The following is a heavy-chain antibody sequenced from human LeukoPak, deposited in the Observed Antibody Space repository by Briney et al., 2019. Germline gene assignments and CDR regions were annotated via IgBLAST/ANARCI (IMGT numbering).Heavy chain of an antibody. CDR3: ARHAIFGVLYNWFDP. D-gene: IGHD3-3*01. CDR2: INHSGST. V-gene: IGHV4-39*01. Sequence: SETLSLTCTVSGGSISGRGYYWGWIRQPPGKGLEWIGEINHSGSTNYNPSLESRVTISVDTSKNQFSLKLSSVTAADTAVYYCARHAIFGVLYNWFDPWGQGTLVTVSS. CDR1: GGSISGRGYY. J-gene: IGHJ5*02.